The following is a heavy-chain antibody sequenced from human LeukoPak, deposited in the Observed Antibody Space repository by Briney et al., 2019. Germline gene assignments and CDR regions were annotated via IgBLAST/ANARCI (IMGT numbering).Heavy chain of an antibody. CDR2: INHSGST. Sequence: SETLSLTCAVYGGSFSGYYWSWIRQPPGKGLEWIGEINHSGSTNYNPSLMSRVTISVDTTKNQFSLKLSSVTAADTAVYYCAREPISPMAGTSDYWGQGTLVTVSS. D-gene: IGHD6-19*01. CDR3: AREPISPMAGTSDY. V-gene: IGHV4-34*01. J-gene: IGHJ4*02. CDR1: GGSFSGYY.